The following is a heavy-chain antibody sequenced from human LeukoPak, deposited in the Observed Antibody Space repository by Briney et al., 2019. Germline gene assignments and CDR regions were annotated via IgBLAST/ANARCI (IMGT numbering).Heavy chain of an antibody. CDR1: GFTFSSYA. V-gene: IGHV3-23*01. Sequence: PRGSLRLSCAASGFTFSSYAMSWVRQAPGKGLEWVSAISGSGGSTYYADSVKGRFTISRDNSKNTLYLQMNSLRAEDTAVYYCAKDRVSLGYYFGSGKVPYFDYWGQGTLVTVSS. J-gene: IGHJ4*02. CDR2: ISGSGGST. CDR3: AKDRVSLGYYFGSGKVPYFDY. D-gene: IGHD3-10*01.